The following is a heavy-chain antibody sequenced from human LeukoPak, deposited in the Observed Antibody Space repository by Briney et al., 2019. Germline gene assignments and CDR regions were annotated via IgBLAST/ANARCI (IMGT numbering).Heavy chain of an antibody. V-gene: IGHV3-30*02. D-gene: IGHD2-21*01. Sequence: GGSLRLSCAASGFTFTNYPIHWVRQAPGKGLEWVAFTRYDGSNKYYADSVKGRFTISRDNSKNTLYLKMNSLRAEDTAVYYCSKDSRDRDCFTYFDSWGQGTLVTVSS. CDR2: TRYDGSNK. CDR3: SKDSRDRDCFTYFDS. CDR1: GFTFTNYP. J-gene: IGHJ4*02.